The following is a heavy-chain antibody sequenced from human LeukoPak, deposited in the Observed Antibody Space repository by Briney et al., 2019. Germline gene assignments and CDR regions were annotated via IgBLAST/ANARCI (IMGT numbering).Heavy chain of an antibody. CDR1: GGTFSSYA. D-gene: IGHD3-22*01. J-gene: IGHJ4*02. Sequence: SVKVSCKASGGTFSSYAISWVRQAPGQGLEWMGRIIPIFGTANYAQKFQGRVTITTDESTSTAYMELSSLRSEDTAMYYCARDTYYYDSSDDYGRQGTLVTVSS. CDR2: IIPIFGTA. CDR3: ARDTYYYDSSDDY. V-gene: IGHV1-69*05.